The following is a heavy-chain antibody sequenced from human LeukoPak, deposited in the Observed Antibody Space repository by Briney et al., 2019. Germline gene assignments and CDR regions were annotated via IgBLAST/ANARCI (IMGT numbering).Heavy chain of an antibody. CDR1: GGSISSGGYY. J-gene: IGHJ3*02. Sequence: PSETLSLTCTVSGGSISSGGYYWSWIRQPPGKGLEWIGYIYHSGSTYYNPSLKSRVTISVDRSKNQFSLKLSSVTAADTAVYYCARGQWASNAFDIWGQGTMVTVSS. V-gene: IGHV4-30-2*01. CDR3: ARGQWASNAFDI. CDR2: IYHSGST. D-gene: IGHD6-19*01.